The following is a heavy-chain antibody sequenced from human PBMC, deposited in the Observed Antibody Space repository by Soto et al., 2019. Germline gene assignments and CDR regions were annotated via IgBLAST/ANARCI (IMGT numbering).Heavy chain of an antibody. CDR1: EFTFSGRS. Sequence: EVQLVESGGGLVQPGGSLRLSCAASEFTFSGRSVHWVRQAPGKGLVWVSGIDKVGTDSTYADSVKGRFTSSRDHDKNTVYLQMTSLGVEDTAVYYCARGWFGPDVWGKGTTVTVSS. J-gene: IGHJ6*03. CDR2: IDKVGTDS. CDR3: ARGWFGPDV. V-gene: IGHV3-74*01. D-gene: IGHD3-10*01.